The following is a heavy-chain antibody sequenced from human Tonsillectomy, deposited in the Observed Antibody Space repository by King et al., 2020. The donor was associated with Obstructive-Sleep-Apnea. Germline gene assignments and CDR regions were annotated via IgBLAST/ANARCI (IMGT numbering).Heavy chain of an antibody. D-gene: IGHD3-10*01. Sequence: QLQESGPGLVKPSETLSLTCNVSGGSISSGYYFWAWIRQPPGKGLEWIGTVFYTGNTYYNPSLNSRATISVDPSKNQFSLRLRSVTAADTAVYYCSRHGEEIHNYESGSYYKPNIWFDPWGQGALVTVSS. CDR3: SRHGEEIHNYESGSYYKPNIWFDP. CDR1: GGSISSGYYF. CDR2: VFYTGNT. V-gene: IGHV4-39*01. J-gene: IGHJ5*02.